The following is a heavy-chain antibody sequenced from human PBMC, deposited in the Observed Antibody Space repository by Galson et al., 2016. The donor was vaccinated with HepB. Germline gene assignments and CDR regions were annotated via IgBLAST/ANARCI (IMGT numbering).Heavy chain of an antibody. D-gene: IGHD3-10*01. J-gene: IGHJ4*02. CDR3: AKDRTPFAFLWFGEFDY. V-gene: IGHV3-30*18. Sequence: HWVRQAPGKGLEWVAVISYDGSNKFYADSVKGRFTISRDNSKNTLYLQMNSLRAEDTAVYYCAKDRTPFAFLWFGEFDYWGQGTLVTASS. CDR2: ISYDGSNK.